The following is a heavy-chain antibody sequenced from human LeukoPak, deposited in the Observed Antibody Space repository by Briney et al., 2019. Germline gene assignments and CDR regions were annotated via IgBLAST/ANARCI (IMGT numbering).Heavy chain of an antibody. J-gene: IGHJ4*02. Sequence: ASAKVSCKASGYTFTGYYMHWVRQAPGQGLEWMGWINPNSDGTNYAQKFQGRVTMTRDTSISTAYMELSRLRSDDTAVYYCARGPRGSGYYYFDYWGQGTLVTVSS. V-gene: IGHV1-2*02. CDR3: ARGPRGSGYYYFDY. D-gene: IGHD3-3*01. CDR1: GYTFTGYY. CDR2: INPNSDGT.